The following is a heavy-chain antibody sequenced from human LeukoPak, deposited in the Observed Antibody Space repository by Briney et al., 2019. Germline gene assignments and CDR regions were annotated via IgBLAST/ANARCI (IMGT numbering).Heavy chain of an antibody. CDR3: AKDHGDYGDYEWFDY. J-gene: IGHJ4*02. CDR1: GFTFSSYA. V-gene: IGHV3-23*01. Sequence: GGSLRLSCAASGFTFSSYAMSWVRQAPGKGLEWVSAISGSGGSTYYADSVKGRFTISRDNSKNTLYLQMNSLRAEDTAVYYCAKDHGDYGDYEWFDYWGQGTLVTVSS. D-gene: IGHD4-17*01. CDR2: ISGSGGST.